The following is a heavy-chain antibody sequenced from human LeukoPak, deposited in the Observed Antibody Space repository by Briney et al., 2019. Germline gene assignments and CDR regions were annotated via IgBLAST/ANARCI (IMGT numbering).Heavy chain of an antibody. CDR3: ARTMVRGVIRAYYYYMDV. CDR2: INHSGST. Sequence: SETLSLTCAVYGGSFSGYYWSWIRQPPGKGLEWIGEINHSGSTNYNPSLKSRVTISVDTSKNQFSLKLSSVTAADTAVYYCARTMVRGVIRAYYYYMDVWGKGTTVTISS. V-gene: IGHV4-34*01. D-gene: IGHD3-10*01. J-gene: IGHJ6*03. CDR1: GGSFSGYY.